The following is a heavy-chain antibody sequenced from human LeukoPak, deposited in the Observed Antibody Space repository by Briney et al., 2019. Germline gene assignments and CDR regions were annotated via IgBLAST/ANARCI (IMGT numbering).Heavy chain of an antibody. CDR1: GFTFSSYW. CDR3: ARGSPLSLSGYGFYLFDY. CDR2: INSDGSST. D-gene: IGHD5-12*01. Sequence: GGSLRLSCAPSGFTFSSYWMHWVRQAPGKGLVWVSRINSDGSSTSYADSVKGRFTISRDNAKNTLYLQMNSLRAEDTAVYYCARGSPLSLSGYGFYLFDYWGQGTLVTVSS. V-gene: IGHV3-74*01. J-gene: IGHJ4*02.